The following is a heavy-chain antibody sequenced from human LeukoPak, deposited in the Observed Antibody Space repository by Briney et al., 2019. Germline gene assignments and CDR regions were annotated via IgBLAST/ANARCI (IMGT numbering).Heavy chain of an antibody. CDR2: ISSSGSTI. J-gene: IGHJ5*02. D-gene: IGHD4-17*01. CDR1: GFTFSSYE. V-gene: IGHV3-48*03. Sequence: GGSLRPSCAASGFTFSSYEMNWVRQAPGKGLEWVSYISSSGSTIYYSDSVKGRFTISRDNARNSLYLQMNSLRAEDTAVYYCARDDYGDWFDPWGQGTLVTVSS. CDR3: ARDDYGDWFDP.